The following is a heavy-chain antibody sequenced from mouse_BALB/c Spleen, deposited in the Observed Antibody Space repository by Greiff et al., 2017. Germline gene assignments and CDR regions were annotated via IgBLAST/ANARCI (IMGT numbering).Heavy chain of an antibody. CDR2: ISSGGST. CDR3: ATGGLRLPLDY. D-gene: IGHD1-2*01. Sequence: EVQVVESGGGLVKPGGSLKLSCAASGFTFSSYAMSWVRQTPEKRLEWVASISSGGSTYYPDSVKGRFTISRDNARNILYLQMSSLRSEDTAMYYCATGGLRLPLDYWGQGTTLTVSS. J-gene: IGHJ2*01. V-gene: IGHV5-6-5*01. CDR1: GFTFSSYA.